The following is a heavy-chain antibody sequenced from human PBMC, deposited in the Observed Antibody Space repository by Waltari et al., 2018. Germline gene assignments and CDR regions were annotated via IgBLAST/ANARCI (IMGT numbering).Heavy chain of an antibody. J-gene: IGHJ4*02. Sequence: EVQLVESGGGLVQPGGSLRLSCAGSGFSFNNYWMSWLRQAPGKGLDWVAHIKQDGSEIYYVDSVKGRFSISRDNAKKSLYLQMNSLRGDDTAVFYCVTWGDLGNFWGQGTMVTVSA. CDR2: IKQDGSEI. V-gene: IGHV3-7*01. CDR3: VTWGDLGNF. CDR1: GFSFNNYW. D-gene: IGHD7-27*01.